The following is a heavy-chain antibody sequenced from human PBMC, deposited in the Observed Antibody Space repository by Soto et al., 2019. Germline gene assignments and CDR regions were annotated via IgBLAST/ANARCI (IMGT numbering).Heavy chain of an antibody. CDR3: ARLNGYCVSTSCHGYYGMDV. CDR1: GGSFSSYA. J-gene: IGHJ6*02. Sequence: GASVKVSCKASGGSFSSYAISWVRQAPGQGLEWMGGIIPIFGTANYAQKFQGRVTITADESTSTAYMELSSVTAADTAVYYCARLNGYCVSTSCHGYYGMDVWGQGTTVTVSS. V-gene: IGHV1-69*13. CDR2: IIPIFGTA. D-gene: IGHD2-2*03.